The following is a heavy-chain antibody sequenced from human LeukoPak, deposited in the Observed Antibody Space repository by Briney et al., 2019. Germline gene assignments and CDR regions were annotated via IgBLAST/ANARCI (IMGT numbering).Heavy chain of an antibody. CDR2: INHSGST. V-gene: IGHV4-34*01. J-gene: IGHJ2*01. CDR3: ARDLGWYFDL. Sequence: SETLSLTCAVYGGSFSGYYWSWIRQPPGKGLEWIGEINHSGSTNYNPSLKSRVTISVDTSKNQFSLKLSSVTAADTAVYYCARDLGWYFDLWGRGTLVTISS. CDR1: GGSFSGYY.